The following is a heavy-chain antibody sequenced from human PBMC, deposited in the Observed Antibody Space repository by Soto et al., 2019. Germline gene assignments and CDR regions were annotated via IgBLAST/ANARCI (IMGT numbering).Heavy chain of an antibody. V-gene: IGHV1-8*01. CDR2: MNPNSGNT. Sequence: VKVSCKASGYTFTSYDINWVRQATGQGLEWMGWMNPNSGNTGYAQKFQGRVTMTRNTSISTAYMELSSLRSEDTAVYYGARGAAEGPSCPDIWGQGTIVTVSS. J-gene: IGHJ3*02. CDR3: ARGAAEGPSCPDI. CDR1: GYTFTSYD. D-gene: IGHD2-2*01.